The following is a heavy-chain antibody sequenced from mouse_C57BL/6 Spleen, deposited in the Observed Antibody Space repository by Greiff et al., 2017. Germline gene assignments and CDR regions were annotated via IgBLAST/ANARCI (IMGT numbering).Heavy chain of an antibody. CDR3: ARGDDGYPLDY. D-gene: IGHD2-3*01. CDR1: GYTFTSYG. Sequence: VQLQQSGAELARPGASVKLSCKASGYTFTSYGISWVKQRTGQGLEWIGEIYPRSGNTYYNEKFKGKATLTADKSSSTAYMGLRSLTSEDSAVYFCARGDDGYPLDYWGQGTTLTVSS. J-gene: IGHJ2*01. CDR2: IYPRSGNT. V-gene: IGHV1-81*01.